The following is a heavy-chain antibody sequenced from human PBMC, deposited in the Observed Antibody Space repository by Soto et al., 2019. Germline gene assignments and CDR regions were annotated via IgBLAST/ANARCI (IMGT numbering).Heavy chain of an antibody. CDR3: TSDPYGYSGHHGDIDY. CDR2: IRSKAYGGTT. Sequence: GGSLRLSCTASGFTFGDYAMSWFRQAPGKGLEWVGFIRSKAYGGTTEYAASVKGRFTISRDDSKSIAYLQMNSLKTEDTAVYYCTSDPYGYSGHHGDIDYWGQGTVVTVSS. D-gene: IGHD5-12*01. CDR1: GFTFGDYA. J-gene: IGHJ4*02. V-gene: IGHV3-49*03.